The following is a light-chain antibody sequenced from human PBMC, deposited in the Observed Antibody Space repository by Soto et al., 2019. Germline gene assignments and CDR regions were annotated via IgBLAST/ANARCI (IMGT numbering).Light chain of an antibody. Sequence: IQLTQSPSSLSASVGDRVTLTFRASQSISSWLAWYQQKPGKAPKLLIYDASSLESGVPSRFSGSGSGTEFTLTISSLQPDDFATYYCQQYNSYRWTFGQGTKVDIK. CDR1: QSISSW. CDR2: DAS. J-gene: IGKJ1*01. CDR3: QQYNSYRWT. V-gene: IGKV1-5*01.